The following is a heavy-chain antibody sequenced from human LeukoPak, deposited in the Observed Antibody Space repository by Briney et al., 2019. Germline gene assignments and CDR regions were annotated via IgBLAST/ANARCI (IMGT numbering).Heavy chain of an antibody. CDR3: ARENNSGWYRKAAFDY. D-gene: IGHD6-19*01. Sequence: ASVKVSCKASGYTFTGYYIHWVRQAPGQGLEWMGWINPNGGGTNYAQNFQGRVTTTRDTSISTAYMELSRLRSDDTAIYYCARENNSGWYRKAAFDYWGQGTLVTVTS. CDR1: GYTFTGYY. J-gene: IGHJ4*02. CDR2: INPNGGGT. V-gene: IGHV1-2*02.